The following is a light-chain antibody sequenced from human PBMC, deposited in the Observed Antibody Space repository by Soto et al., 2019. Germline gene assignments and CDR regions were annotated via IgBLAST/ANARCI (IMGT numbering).Light chain of an antibody. CDR2: DVS. J-gene: IGLJ1*01. V-gene: IGLV2-14*01. CDR1: NSDVCGYNY. Sequence: SVLTQPAPVSGAPGQSITLPCTGTNSDVCGYNYVSWYQQHPGKAPKLMIYDVSNRPSGVSNRFSGSKSGNTASLTISGLQAEDEADDDCSSYTSSSSLEVFGTGTKVTVL. CDR3: SSYTSSSSLEV.